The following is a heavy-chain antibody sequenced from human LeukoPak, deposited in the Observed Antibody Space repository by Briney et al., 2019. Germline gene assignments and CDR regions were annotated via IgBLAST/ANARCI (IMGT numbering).Heavy chain of an antibody. CDR1: GYTFTTYG. D-gene: IGHD2-2*02. Sequence: PRASVKVSCKASGYTFTTYGVNWVRQAPGQGLEWMGWINTDTGNPTYAQGFTGRFVFSLDTSVSTAYLRISSLKAEDTAVYYCARATAICSSTSCYRWGFDYWGQGTLVTVSS. CDR2: INTDTGNP. CDR3: ARATAICSSTSCYRWGFDY. V-gene: IGHV7-4-1*02. J-gene: IGHJ4*02.